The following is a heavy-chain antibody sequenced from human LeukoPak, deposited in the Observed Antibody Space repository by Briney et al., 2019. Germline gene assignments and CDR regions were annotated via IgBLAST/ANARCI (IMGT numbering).Heavy chain of an antibody. CDR3: AGFFYDNSGDAFDI. CDR2: LIPIYGSS. J-gene: IGHJ3*02. CDR1: GGTFSSYA. Sequence: GSSVKVSCKASGGTFSSYAISWVRQAPGQGLEWVGGLIPIYGSSNYAQKFQGRVTITSDESTRTVYMELSSLRPEDSAVYYCAGFFYDNSGDAFDIWGQGTTVTVSS. V-gene: IGHV1-69*01. D-gene: IGHD3-22*01.